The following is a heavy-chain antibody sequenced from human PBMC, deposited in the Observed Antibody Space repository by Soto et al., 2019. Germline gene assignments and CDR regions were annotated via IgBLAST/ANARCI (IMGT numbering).Heavy chain of an antibody. CDR2: IYYSGST. J-gene: IGHJ2*01. CDR1: GGSISSSSYY. Sequence: SETLSLTCTVSGGSISSSSYYWGWIRQPPGKGLEWIGSIYYSGSTYCNPSLKSRVTISVDTSKNQFSLKLSSVTAADTAVYYCARRWRGSLNWYFDLWGRGTLVTVSS. V-gene: IGHV4-39*01. D-gene: IGHD3-3*01. CDR3: ARRWRGSLNWYFDL.